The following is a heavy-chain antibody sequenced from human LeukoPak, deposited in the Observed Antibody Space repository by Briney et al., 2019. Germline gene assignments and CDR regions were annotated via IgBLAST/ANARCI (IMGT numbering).Heavy chain of an antibody. CDR3: ARDPSNTSGNYPYFDY. Sequence: QPGGSLRLSCAASGFTFSSYAMSWVRQAPGKGLEWVSAISGSGGSTYYADSVKGRFTISRDNSKNTLYLQMNSLRAEDTAVYYCARDPSNTSGNYPYFDYWGQGTLVTVSS. CDR2: ISGSGGST. D-gene: IGHD3-22*01. J-gene: IGHJ4*02. V-gene: IGHV3-23*01. CDR1: GFTFSSYA.